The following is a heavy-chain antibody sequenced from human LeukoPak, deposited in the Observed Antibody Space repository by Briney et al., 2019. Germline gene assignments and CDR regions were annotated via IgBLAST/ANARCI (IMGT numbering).Heavy chain of an antibody. CDR2: ISSGTSYI. Sequence: GGSLRLSCAASGFTFNTYTMNWVRQAPGKGLEWVSSISSGTSYIYYADSVKGRFTISRDNAKNSLYLQMNSLRAGDAAVYYCAKAPVTTCSGAYCYPFDYWSQGTLVTVSS. J-gene: IGHJ4*02. V-gene: IGHV3-21*04. CDR3: AKAPVTTCSGAYCYPFDY. D-gene: IGHD2-15*01. CDR1: GFTFNTYT.